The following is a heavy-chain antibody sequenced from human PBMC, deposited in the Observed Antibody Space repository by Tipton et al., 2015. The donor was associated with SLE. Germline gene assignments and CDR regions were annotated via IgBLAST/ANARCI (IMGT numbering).Heavy chain of an antibody. D-gene: IGHD3-10*01. J-gene: IGHJ4*02. V-gene: IGHV4-34*01. CDR3: ARTPYYGSGSYYAFDY. CDR2: VDHSGST. CDR1: GGSFSGYH. Sequence: TLSLTCAVYGGSFSGYHWSWIRQPPGKGLEWIGEVDHSGSTNYNPSLKSRVTISVDRSKNQFSLKLSSVTAADTAVYYCARTPYYGSGSYYAFDYWGQGTLVTVSS.